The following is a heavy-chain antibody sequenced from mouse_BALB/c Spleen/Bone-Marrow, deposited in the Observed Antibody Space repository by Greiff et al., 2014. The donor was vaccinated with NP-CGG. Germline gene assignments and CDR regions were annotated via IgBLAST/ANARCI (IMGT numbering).Heavy chain of an antibody. V-gene: IGHV3-6*02. D-gene: IGHD3-1*01. J-gene: IGHJ3*01. CDR1: GYSITSGYY. CDR2: ISYDGSN. CDR3: ARDRVFAY. Sequence: EVQLQQSGPGLVKPSQSLSLTCSVTGYSITSGYYWNWIRQFPGNELEWMGYISYDGSNNYNPSLKNRISITRDTSKNQFFLKLNSVTTEDTATYYCARDRVFAYWGQGTLVTVSA.